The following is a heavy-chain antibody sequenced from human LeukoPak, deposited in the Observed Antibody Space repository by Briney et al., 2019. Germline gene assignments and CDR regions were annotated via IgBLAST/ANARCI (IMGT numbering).Heavy chain of an antibody. CDR1: GFTLKTFG. J-gene: IGHJ3*01. CDR3: ARDNGGRAFDL. V-gene: IGHV3-7*01. Sequence: GGSLRLSCAVSGFTLKTFGMSWVRQAPGKGLQWVANIKQDGSEKYYVDSVRGRFTISRDNAKNSIYLQINSLRAEDSAVYYCARDNGGRAFDLWGHGTMVTVSS. CDR2: IKQDGSEK. D-gene: IGHD2-8*01.